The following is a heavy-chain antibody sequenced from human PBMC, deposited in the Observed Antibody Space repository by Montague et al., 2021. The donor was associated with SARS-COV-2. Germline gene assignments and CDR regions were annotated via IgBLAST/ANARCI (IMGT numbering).Heavy chain of an antibody. CDR3: ARVRYFDTTSDY. Sequence: PALVKPTQTLTLTCTFSGFSLSTSGMCVSWIRQPPGKALEWLALXDWXDDKFYSTSLKTRLTISKDTSKNQVVLTMTNMDPVDTATYYCARVRYFDTTSDYWGQGTLVTVSS. CDR1: GFSLSTSGMC. D-gene: IGHD3-9*01. CDR2: XDWXDDK. V-gene: IGHV2-70*01. J-gene: IGHJ4*02.